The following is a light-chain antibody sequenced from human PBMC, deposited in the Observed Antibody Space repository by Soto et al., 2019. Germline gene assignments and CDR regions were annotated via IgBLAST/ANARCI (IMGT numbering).Light chain of an antibody. V-gene: IGLV2-14*01. CDR1: VSDVGGFNF. Sequence: QSVLTQPASVSGSPGQSITISCTGTVSDVGGFNFVSWYQQYPGQAPKLVIYEVINRPSGISDRFSGSKSENTASLTISGLQAEDEADYYCSSYRXGSILYVLGTGXKXT. CDR3: SSYRXGSILYV. CDR2: EVI. J-gene: IGLJ1*01.